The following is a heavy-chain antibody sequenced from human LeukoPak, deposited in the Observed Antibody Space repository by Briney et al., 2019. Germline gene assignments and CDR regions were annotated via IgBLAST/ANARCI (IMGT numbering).Heavy chain of an antibody. CDR1: GYTFTSYG. V-gene: IGHV1-18*01. CDR3: ARDSTVPEAFDY. CDR2: ISTYNGDT. Sequence: ASVKVSCKASGYTFTSYGISWVRQAPGQGLEWMGWISTYNGDTNYAQKLQGRVTMTTDTSTSTAYMELRSLRSDDTAVYYCARDSTVPEAFDYWGQGTLVTVSS. D-gene: IGHD1-14*01. J-gene: IGHJ4*02.